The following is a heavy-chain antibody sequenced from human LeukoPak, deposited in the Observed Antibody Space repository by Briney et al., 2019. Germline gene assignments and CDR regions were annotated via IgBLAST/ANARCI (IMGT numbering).Heavy chain of an antibody. CDR1: GGSISSTSYF. D-gene: IGHD3-3*01. CDR3: ARVVRPAVTIFGVATRPVYYYMDV. CDR2: IFYSGTT. V-gene: IGHV4-39*01. Sequence: SETLSLTCTVSGGSISSTSYFWGWIRQPPGKGLEWIGTIFYSGTTYYNPSLKSRVTISVDTSKNQFSLKLSSVPAADTAVYYCARVVRPAVTIFGVATRPVYYYMDVWGKGTTVTVSS. J-gene: IGHJ6*03.